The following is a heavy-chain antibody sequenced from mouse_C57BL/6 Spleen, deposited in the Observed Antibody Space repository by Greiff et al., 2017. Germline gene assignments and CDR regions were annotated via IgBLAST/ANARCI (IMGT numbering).Heavy chain of an antibody. D-gene: IGHD2-4*01. CDR3: ARERGDYDGAWFAY. CDR1: GYTFTSYW. Sequence: VQLQQPGAELVRPGSSVKLSCKASGYTFTSYWMHWVKQRPIQGLEWIGNIDPSDSDTHYNQKFKDKATLTVDKSSSTAYMQLSSLTSEDSAVYYCARERGDYDGAWFAYWGQGTLVTVSA. V-gene: IGHV1-52*01. CDR2: IDPSDSDT. J-gene: IGHJ3*01.